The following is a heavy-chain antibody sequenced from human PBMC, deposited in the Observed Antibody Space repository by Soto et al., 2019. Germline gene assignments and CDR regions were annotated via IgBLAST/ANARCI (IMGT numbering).Heavy chain of an antibody. J-gene: IGHJ5*02. Sequence: QVQLQESGPGLVKPSETLSLTCTVSGGSVSSYYWSWIRQPPGKGLEWIGYMYVSGVTNYNPSLKARVTPAVDTSNNQFSLKLSSVTAADTAVYYCSRHGRDDSSGYINWFDPWGQGTLVTVSS. CDR1: GGSVSSYY. V-gene: IGHV4-59*08. CDR3: SRHGRDDSSGYINWFDP. CDR2: MYVSGVT. D-gene: IGHD3-22*01.